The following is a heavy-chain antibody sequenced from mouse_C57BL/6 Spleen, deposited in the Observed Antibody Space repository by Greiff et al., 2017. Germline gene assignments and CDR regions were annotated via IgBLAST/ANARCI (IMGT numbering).Heavy chain of an antibody. CDR3: TRDYEFAY. J-gene: IGHJ3*01. V-gene: IGHV1-15*01. CDR2: IDPETGGT. Sequence: QVHVKQSGAELVRPGASVTLSCKASGYTFTDYEMHWVKQTPVHGLEWIGAIDPETGGTAYNQKFKGKAILTADKSSSTAYMELRSLTSEDSAVYYCTRDYEFAYGGQGTLVTVSA. CDR1: GYTFTDYE. D-gene: IGHD2-4*01.